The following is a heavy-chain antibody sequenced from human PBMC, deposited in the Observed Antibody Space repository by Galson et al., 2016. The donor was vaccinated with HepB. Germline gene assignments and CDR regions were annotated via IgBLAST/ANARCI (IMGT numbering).Heavy chain of an antibody. CDR3: TRDPAPGGWYDY. D-gene: IGHD6-19*01. J-gene: IGHJ4*02. Sequence: SLRLSCAASGFSLSDYSVNWVRQAPGKGLVWVAHINSDGSNTRYADSVKGRFTISRDNAQNTLYLQMNSLRGDDTAVYHCTRDPAPGGWYDYWGQGTLVTVSS. CDR1: GFSLSDYS. CDR2: INSDGSNT. V-gene: IGHV3-74*01.